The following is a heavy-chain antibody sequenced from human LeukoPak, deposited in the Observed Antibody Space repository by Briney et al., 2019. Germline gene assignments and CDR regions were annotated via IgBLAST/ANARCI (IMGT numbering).Heavy chain of an antibody. Sequence: GGSVPLSCVACGFTVRSNYMNWVRPAPAKGLEGVSVIYSGGSTYYADSVTGRFTITKHNSKNTLYLQMNSLRAEDTAVYYCERDLDYYDSSGAFDIWGQGTMVTVSS. CDR2: IYSGGST. V-gene: IGHV3-53*04. CDR1: GFTVRSNY. D-gene: IGHD3-22*01. CDR3: ERDLDYYDSSGAFDI. J-gene: IGHJ3*02.